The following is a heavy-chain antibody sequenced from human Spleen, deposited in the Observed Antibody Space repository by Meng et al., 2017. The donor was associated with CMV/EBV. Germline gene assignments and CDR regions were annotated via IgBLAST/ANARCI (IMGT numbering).Heavy chain of an antibody. D-gene: IGHD1-7*01. CDR3: AKDGGGGNSHDAFDI. J-gene: IGHJ3*02. Sequence: GGSLRLSCATSGFTFSTFAMHWVRQAPGKGLEWVAVIWSDGSNKYYADSVKGRFTISRDNSKNTLYLQMDSLRAGDTAVYYCAKDGGGGNSHDAFDIWGQGSMVTVSS. CDR2: IWSDGSNK. CDR1: GFTFSTFA. V-gene: IGHV3-33*06.